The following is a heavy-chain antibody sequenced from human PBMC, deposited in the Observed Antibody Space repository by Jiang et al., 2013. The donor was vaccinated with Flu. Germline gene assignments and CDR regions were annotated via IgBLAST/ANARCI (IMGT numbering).Heavy chain of an antibody. V-gene: IGHV4-39*07. CDR3: VRNSSSSPWFDP. CDR1: GGSVNSPTDY. CDR2: IYYIGTT. D-gene: IGHD2-2*01. Sequence: SLTCSVSGGSVNSPTDYWGWIRQPPGKALEWLATIYYIGTTYSNPSLQSRLSMSLDMSRNQFSLNLRSVTAADSAIYYCVRNSSSSPWFDPWGQGTQVVVSS. J-gene: IGHJ5*02.